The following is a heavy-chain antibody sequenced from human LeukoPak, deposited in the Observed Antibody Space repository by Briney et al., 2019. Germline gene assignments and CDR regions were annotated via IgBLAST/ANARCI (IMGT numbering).Heavy chain of an antibody. CDR1: GFTFSSYW. D-gene: IGHD3-16*01. J-gene: IGHJ4*02. CDR2: IKLDGTEK. V-gene: IGHV3-7*05. Sequence: AGGSLRLSCAASGFTFSSYWMHWVRQAPGKGLEWVANIKLDGTEKYYVDSVKGRLTISRDNAKNSLYLQMNSLRAEHTAVYYCASDRFYFGVWGQGTLVTVSS. CDR3: ASDRFYFGV.